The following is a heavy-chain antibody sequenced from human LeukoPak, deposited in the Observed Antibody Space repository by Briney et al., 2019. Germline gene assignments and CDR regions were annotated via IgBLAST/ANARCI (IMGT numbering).Heavy chain of an antibody. V-gene: IGHV2-70*01. Sequence: GSGPALVKPTQTLTLTCTFSGFSLGTSGMCVSWIRQPPGKALEWLALIDWDDDKYYSTSLKTRLTISKDTSKNQVVLTMTNMDPVDTATYYCARIRVSTMVRGVIGPYDYWGQGTLVTVSS. CDR2: IDWDDDK. J-gene: IGHJ4*02. CDR1: GFSLGTSGMC. D-gene: IGHD3-10*01. CDR3: ARIRVSTMVRGVIGPYDY.